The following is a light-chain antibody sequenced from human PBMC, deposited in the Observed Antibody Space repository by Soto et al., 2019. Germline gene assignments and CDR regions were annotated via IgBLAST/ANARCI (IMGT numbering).Light chain of an antibody. J-gene: IGKJ1*01. CDR2: AAS. V-gene: IGKV1-39*01. CDR3: QQSYSIWT. CDR1: QSITTY. Sequence: DLQMTQSPSSLSASVGDRVTISCRASQSITTYLNWYQQKPGKAPKLLIYAASSLQSGVPSRFSGSGSGTDFTLTISSLQPEDFSTYYCQQSYSIWTFGQGTQVEIK.